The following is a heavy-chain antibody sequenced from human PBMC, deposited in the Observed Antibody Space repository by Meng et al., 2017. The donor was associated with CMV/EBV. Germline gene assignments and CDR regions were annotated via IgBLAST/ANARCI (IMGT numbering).Heavy chain of an antibody. CDR3: ARVYPTIFGVVRSMDV. CDR2: MNPNSGIT. V-gene: IGHV1-8*03. Sequence: ASVKVSCKASGYTFTSYDINWVRQATGQGLEWMGWMNPNSGITGYAQKFQGRVTITRNTSISTAYMELSSLRSEDTAVYYCARVYPTIFGVVRSMDVWGQGTTVTVSS. CDR1: GYTFTSYD. D-gene: IGHD3-3*01. J-gene: IGHJ6*02.